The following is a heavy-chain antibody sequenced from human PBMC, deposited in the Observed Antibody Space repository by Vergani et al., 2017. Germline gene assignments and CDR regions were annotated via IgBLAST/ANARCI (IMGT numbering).Heavy chain of an antibody. J-gene: IGHJ4*01. D-gene: IGHD3-22*01. Sequence: QVQLVQSGAEVKKPGSSVKVSCKASGGTFSSYAISWVRQAPGQGLEGMGGIIPIFGTANYAQKLQGRVKITADKSTSTAYMELSSLRSEDTAVCYCASGWNYYDSRAGYGGHRSLVTVSS. V-gene: IGHV1-69*06. CDR1: GGTFSSYA. CDR3: ASGWNYYDSRAGY. CDR2: IIPIFGTA.